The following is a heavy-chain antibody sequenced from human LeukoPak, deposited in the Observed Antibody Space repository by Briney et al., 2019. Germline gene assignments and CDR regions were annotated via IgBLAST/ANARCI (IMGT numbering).Heavy chain of an antibody. Sequence: PGGSLRLSCAASGFTFSNYWMSWVRQAPGKGLEWVSAISGSGGSTYYADSLRGRFTISRDNSKSTLYLQMNGLRAEDTAIFYCAKSLFTSATGTGRAFHIWGQGTRVTVSS. D-gene: IGHD1-1*01. J-gene: IGHJ3*02. V-gene: IGHV3-23*01. CDR1: GFTFSNYW. CDR2: ISGSGGST. CDR3: AKSLFTSATGTGRAFHI.